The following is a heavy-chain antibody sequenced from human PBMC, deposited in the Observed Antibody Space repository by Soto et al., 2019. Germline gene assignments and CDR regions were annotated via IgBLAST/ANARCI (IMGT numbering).Heavy chain of an antibody. D-gene: IGHD2-21*02. CDR3: ARSGGDYHYSYGMDV. J-gene: IGHJ6*02. CDR2: INSDESST. V-gene: IGHV3-74*01. CDR1: GFTFSTYW. Sequence: GGSLRLSCAASGFTFSTYWMNWVRQVPGKGLVWVSRINSDESSTAYADSVKGRFTISRDNAKNSLYLQMNSLRAEDTAVYYCARSGGDYHYSYGMDVWGQGTTVTVSS.